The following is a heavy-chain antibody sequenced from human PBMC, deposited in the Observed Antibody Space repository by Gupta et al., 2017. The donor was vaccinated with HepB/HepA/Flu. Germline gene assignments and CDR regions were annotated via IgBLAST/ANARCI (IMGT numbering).Heavy chain of an antibody. Sequence: EVQLVESGGGLVQPGGSLRLSWAASGFTFSSYIMNWVRQAPGKELEWVSYISSSSSTIYYADSVKGRFTISRDNAKNSLYLQMNSLRDEDTAVYYCARGGYYYYYMDVWGKGTTVTGSS. V-gene: IGHV3-48*02. J-gene: IGHJ6*03. CDR2: ISSSSSTI. CDR1: GFTFSSYI. CDR3: ARGGYYYYYMDV.